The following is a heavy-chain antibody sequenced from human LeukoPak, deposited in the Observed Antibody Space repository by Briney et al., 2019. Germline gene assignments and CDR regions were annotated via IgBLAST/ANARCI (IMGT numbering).Heavy chain of an antibody. CDR1: GLTFSMYW. V-gene: IGHV3-7*01. CDR2: IKPDGSQK. Sequence: PGGSLRLSCAASGLTFSMYWMSWVRQAPGKGLEWVANIKPDGSQKYYVDSVKGRFTISRDNAKNSLYLQMNSLRAEDTAVYYCAREVARLVWFDYWGQGTLVTVSS. CDR3: AREVARLVWFDY. D-gene: IGHD2-8*02. J-gene: IGHJ4*02.